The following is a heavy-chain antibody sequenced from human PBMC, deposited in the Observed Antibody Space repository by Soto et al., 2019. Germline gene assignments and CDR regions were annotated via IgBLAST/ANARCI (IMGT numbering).Heavy chain of an antibody. J-gene: IGHJ5*02. Sequence: GGSLRLSCATSGFSFSTFWLNWVRQAPGRGLEWVANINQDGSEKYYVDSVKGRFTISRDNAKNSLYLQMNSLRAEDTAVYYCARHPERIAEIGWFDPWGQGTLVTVSS. V-gene: IGHV3-7*02. CDR1: GFSFSTFW. D-gene: IGHD6-13*01. CDR2: INQDGSEK. CDR3: ARHPERIAEIGWFDP.